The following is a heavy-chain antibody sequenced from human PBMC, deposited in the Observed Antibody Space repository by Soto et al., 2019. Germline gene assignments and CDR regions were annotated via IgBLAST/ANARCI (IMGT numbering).Heavy chain of an antibody. CDR3: AKRASGGSKILINYMDV. V-gene: IGHV3-23*01. CDR1: GFTFSSYA. Sequence: GGSLRLSCAASGFTFSSYAMSWVRQAPGKGLEWVSAISGSGGSTYYADSVKGRFTISRDNSKKTLYLQMNSLRAEDTAVYYCAKRASGGSKILINYMDVWGKGTTVTVSS. J-gene: IGHJ6*03. D-gene: IGHD2-15*01. CDR2: ISGSGGST.